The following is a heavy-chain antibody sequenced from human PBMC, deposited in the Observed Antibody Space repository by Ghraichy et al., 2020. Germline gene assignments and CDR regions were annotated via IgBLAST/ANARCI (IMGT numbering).Heavy chain of an antibody. CDR1: GFTFSSYA. CDR3: AKVARYCSGGSCYSGYFDY. D-gene: IGHD2-15*01. CDR2: ISGSGGST. J-gene: IGHJ4*02. Sequence: GGSLRLSCAASGFTFSSYAMSWVRQAPGKGLEWVSAISGSGGSTYYADSVKGRFTISRDNSKNTLYLQMNSLRAEDTAVYYCAKVARYCSGGSCYSGYFDYWGQGTLVTVSS. V-gene: IGHV3-23*01.